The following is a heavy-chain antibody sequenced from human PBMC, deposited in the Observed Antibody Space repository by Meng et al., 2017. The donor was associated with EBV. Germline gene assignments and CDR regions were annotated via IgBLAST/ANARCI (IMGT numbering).Heavy chain of an antibody. CDR2: IYWDDAK. J-gene: IGHJ4*02. D-gene: IGHD3-10*01. CDR1: GISLTTSGVG. CDR3: AHSKYYSDSGGYWDYFDD. Sequence: TTFKESGPTLVKPTQTLLLTCTFSGISLTTSGVGVGWIRQPPGKALEWLAVIYWDDAKRYSPSLKNRLTITKDTSKNQVVLTMTNMDPVDTATYFCAHSKYYSDSGGYWDYFDDWGQGTLVTVSS. V-gene: IGHV2-5*02.